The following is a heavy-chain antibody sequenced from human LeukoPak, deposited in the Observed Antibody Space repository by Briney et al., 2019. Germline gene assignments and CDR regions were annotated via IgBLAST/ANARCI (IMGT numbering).Heavy chain of an antibody. CDR2: ISGSGGST. CDR3: AKDDSSGYMFDY. J-gene: IGHJ4*02. CDR1: GFTFSSYA. Sequence: GGSLRLSCAASGFTFSSYAMSWVRQAPGKGLEWVSAISGSGGSTYYADSVKGRLTISRDNSKNTLYLQMNSLRAEDTAVYYCAKDDSSGYMFDYWGQGTLVTVSS. V-gene: IGHV3-23*01. D-gene: IGHD3-22*01.